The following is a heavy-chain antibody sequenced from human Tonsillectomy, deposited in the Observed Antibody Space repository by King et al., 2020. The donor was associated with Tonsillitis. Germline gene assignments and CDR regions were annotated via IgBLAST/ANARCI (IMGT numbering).Heavy chain of an antibody. D-gene: IGHD1-26*01. J-gene: IGHJ3*02. CDR3: AKDMGVGATGDGVDI. V-gene: IGHV3-9*01. CDR2: ISWNSGSI. Sequence: VQLVESGGGLVQPGRSLRLSCAASGFTFDDYAMHWVRQAPGKGLEWVSGISWNSGSIAYADSVKGRFTISRDNAKNSLYLQMNSLRAEDTAFYYCAKDMGVGATGDGVDIWGQGTMVTVSS. CDR1: GFTFDDYA.